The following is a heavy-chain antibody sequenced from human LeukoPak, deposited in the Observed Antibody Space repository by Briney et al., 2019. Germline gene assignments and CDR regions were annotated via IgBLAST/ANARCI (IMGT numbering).Heavy chain of an antibody. CDR1: GFTFSSYG. D-gene: IGHD3-10*01. CDR3: AKDYYGSGSCFDY. V-gene: IGHV3-30*02. J-gene: IGHJ4*02. Sequence: PGGSLRLSCAASGFTFSSYGMHWVRQAPGKGLEWVAFIRYDGSNGYYGDSVKGRLTISRDNPKNTLYLQMNSLRAEDTAVYYCAKDYYGSGSCFDYWGQGTLVTVSS. CDR2: IRYDGSNG.